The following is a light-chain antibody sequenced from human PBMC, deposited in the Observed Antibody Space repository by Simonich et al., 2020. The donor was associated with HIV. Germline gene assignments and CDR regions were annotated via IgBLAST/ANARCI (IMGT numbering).Light chain of an antibody. Sequence: DIVMTQSPDSLAVSLGERATINCKSSRTILYSSNNKNYLAWYQQKPGQPPKLLIYWAATRESGVPDRFSGSGSGTDFTLTISSLQAEDVAVYYCQQYYSTHHFGKGTRLEIK. CDR3: QQYYSTHH. CDR2: WAA. J-gene: IGKJ5*01. V-gene: IGKV4-1*01. CDR1: RTILYSSNNKNY.